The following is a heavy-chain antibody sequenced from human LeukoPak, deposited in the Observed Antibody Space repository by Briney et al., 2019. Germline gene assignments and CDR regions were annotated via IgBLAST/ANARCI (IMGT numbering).Heavy chain of an antibody. CDR3: ARASYTVFDLHFDQ. V-gene: IGHV3-48*04. J-gene: IGHJ4*02. CDR1: GFTFSSYS. D-gene: IGHD3-10*02. CDR2: LSYNAKTV. Sequence: GGSLRLSCAASGFTFSSYSMSWVRQAPGKGLEWVSYLSYNAKTVLHADSVKGRFTISRDNAKNSLYLQMDSLRVEDTAFYFCARASYTVFDLHFDQWGQGTLVTASS.